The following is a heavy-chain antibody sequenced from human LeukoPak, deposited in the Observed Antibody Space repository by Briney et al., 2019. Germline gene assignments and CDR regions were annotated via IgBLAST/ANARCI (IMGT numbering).Heavy chain of an antibody. CDR3: ARSESRGYSGYDYYAFDI. CDR1: GFTFSSYW. D-gene: IGHD5-12*01. J-gene: IGHJ3*02. Sequence: PGGSLRLSCAASGFTFSSYWMHWVRQAPGKGLVWVSRINSDGSSTSYADSVKGRFTISRDNAKNTLYLQMNSLRAEDTAIYYCARSESRGYSGYDYYAFDIWGQGTMVTVSS. V-gene: IGHV3-74*01. CDR2: INSDGSST.